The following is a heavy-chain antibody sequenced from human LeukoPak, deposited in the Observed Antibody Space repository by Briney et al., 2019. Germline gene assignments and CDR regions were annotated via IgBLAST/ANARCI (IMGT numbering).Heavy chain of an antibody. D-gene: IGHD6-13*01. CDR3: AREVVAAPGTVDY. Sequence: SETLSLTCAVYGGPFSGYYWSWIRQPPGKGLEWIGEINHSGSTNYNPSLKSRVTISVDTSKNQFSLKLSSVTAADTAVYYCAREVVAAPGTVDYWGQGTLVTVSS. J-gene: IGHJ4*01. V-gene: IGHV4-34*01. CDR2: INHSGST. CDR1: GGPFSGYY.